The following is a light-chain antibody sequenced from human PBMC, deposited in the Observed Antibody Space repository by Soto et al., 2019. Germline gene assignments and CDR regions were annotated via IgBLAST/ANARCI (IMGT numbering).Light chain of an antibody. CDR3: LQDYNYPRT. V-gene: IGKV1-27*01. Sequence: IQFTQSPSSLSASVGDRVTITCRASQGISSYLAWYQQKPGKVPKLLIYAASTLQSGVPSRFSGSGSGTDFTLTISSLQPEDFETYYCLQDYNYPRTFGQGTKVDIK. CDR1: QGISSY. J-gene: IGKJ1*01. CDR2: AAS.